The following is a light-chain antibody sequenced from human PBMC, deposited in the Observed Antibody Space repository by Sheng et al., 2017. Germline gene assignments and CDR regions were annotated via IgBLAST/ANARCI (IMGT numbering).Light chain of an antibody. Sequence: EIVMTQSPATLSVSPGERATLSCRASQSVSSNLAWYQQKPGQAPRLLIYGASTRATGIPARFSGSGSGTEFTLTINSLQSEDFAVYYCQQYNNWPGTWTFGQGTKVEIK. CDR1: QSVSSN. CDR3: QQYNNWPGTWT. CDR2: GAS. V-gene: IGKV3-15*01. J-gene: IGKJ1*01.